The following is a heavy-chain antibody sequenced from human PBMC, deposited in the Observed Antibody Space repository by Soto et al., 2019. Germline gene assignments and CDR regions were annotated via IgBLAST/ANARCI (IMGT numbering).Heavy chain of an antibody. CDR2: IYYSGST. D-gene: IGHD3-3*01. J-gene: IGHJ6*03. CDR1: GGSISSYY. V-gene: IGHV4-59*01. CDR3: ARGNQDDFWSGYIYYYMDV. Sequence: PSETLSLTCTVSGGSISSYYWSWIRQPPGKGLEWIGYIYYSGSTNYNPSLKSRVTISVDTSKNQFSLKLSSVTAADTAVYYCARGNQDDFWSGYIYYYMDVLGKGTTVTVSS.